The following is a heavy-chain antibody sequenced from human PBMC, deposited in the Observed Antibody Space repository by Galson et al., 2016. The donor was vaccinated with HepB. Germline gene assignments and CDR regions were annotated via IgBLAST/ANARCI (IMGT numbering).Heavy chain of an antibody. CDR1: GSRFTSSW. V-gene: IGHV5-51*01. CDR3: ARGVYDVWGGYANNNWFDS. J-gene: IGHJ5*01. D-gene: IGHD3-3*01. Sequence: QSGAEVTKPGESLKISCKGSGSRFTSSWIGWVRQMPGKGLEWMGIIYPSDSDARYSPAFQGQVTMSVDKSINTAYLQWSSLKASGTAMYYCARGVYDVWGGYANNNWFDSWGQGTLVTVSS. CDR2: IYPSDSDA.